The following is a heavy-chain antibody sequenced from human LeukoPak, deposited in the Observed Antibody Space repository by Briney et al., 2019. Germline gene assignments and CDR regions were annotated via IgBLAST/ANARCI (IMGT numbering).Heavy chain of an antibody. D-gene: IGHD2-15*01. J-gene: IGHJ4*02. CDR2: IYISGST. CDR3: ARGSFSGGWEI. CDR1: GGSFSSYF. V-gene: IGHV4-4*07. Sequence: ETLSLPCTVSGGSFSSYFWNWIRQSAGEGLEWIGRIYISGSTNYKPSLKSRVTMSVDTSKNQFSLNLSSVTAADTAVYCCARGSFSGGWEIWGQGTLVTVSS.